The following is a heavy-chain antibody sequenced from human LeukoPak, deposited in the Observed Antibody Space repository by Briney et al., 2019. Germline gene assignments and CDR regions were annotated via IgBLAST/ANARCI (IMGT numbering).Heavy chain of an antibody. J-gene: IGHJ6*03. CDR2: IIPIFGTA. Sequence: SVKVSCKASGGTFSSYAISWVRQAPGQGLEWMGGIIPIFGTANYAQTFQGRVTITTDESTSTAYMELSSLRSEDTAVYYCARAIYDYSNYTGNYYYMDVWGKGTTVTVSS. CDR1: GGTFSSYA. V-gene: IGHV1-69*05. D-gene: IGHD4-11*01. CDR3: ARAIYDYSNYTGNYYYMDV.